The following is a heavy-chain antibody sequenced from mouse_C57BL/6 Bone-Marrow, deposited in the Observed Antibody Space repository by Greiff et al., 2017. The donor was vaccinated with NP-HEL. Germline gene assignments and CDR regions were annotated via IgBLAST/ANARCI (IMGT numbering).Heavy chain of an antibody. J-gene: IGHJ2*01. V-gene: IGHV1-76*01. CDR1: GYTFTDYY. Sequence: QVQLQQSGAELVRPGASVKLSCKASGYTFTDYYINWVKQRPGQGLEWIARIYPGSGNTYYNEKFKGKATLTAEKSSSTAYMQLSRLTSEDSAVYFCAREDWEPYFDYWGQGTTLTVSS. CDR3: AREDWEPYFDY. CDR2: IYPGSGNT. D-gene: IGHD4-1*01.